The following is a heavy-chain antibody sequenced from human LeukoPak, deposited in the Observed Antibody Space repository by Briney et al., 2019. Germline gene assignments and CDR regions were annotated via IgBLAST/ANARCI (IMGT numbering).Heavy chain of an antibody. Sequence: SETLSLTCTVSGGSISSSSYYWGWIRQPPGKGLEWIGSIYYGGTTYYNPSLKSRVTISVDTSKNQFSLKLSSVTAADTAVYYCARDSVGVPTDFDYWGQGTLVTVSS. J-gene: IGHJ4*02. V-gene: IGHV4-39*02. D-gene: IGHD1-26*01. CDR1: GGSISSSSYY. CDR3: ARDSVGVPTDFDY. CDR2: IYYGGTT.